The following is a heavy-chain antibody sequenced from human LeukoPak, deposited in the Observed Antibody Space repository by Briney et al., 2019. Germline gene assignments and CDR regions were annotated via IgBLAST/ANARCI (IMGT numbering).Heavy chain of an antibody. CDR1: GYTFTSYG. J-gene: IGHJ4*02. CDR3: ARAEDDYYDSSGYPARPFDY. CDR2: ISAYNGNT. V-gene: IGHV1-18*01. D-gene: IGHD3-22*01. Sequence: ASVKVSCKASGYTFTSYGISWVRQAPGQGLEWMGWISAYNGNTNYAQKLQGRVTMTTDTSTSTAYMELRSLRSDDTAVYYCARAEDDYYDSSGYPARPFDYWGQGTLVTVSS.